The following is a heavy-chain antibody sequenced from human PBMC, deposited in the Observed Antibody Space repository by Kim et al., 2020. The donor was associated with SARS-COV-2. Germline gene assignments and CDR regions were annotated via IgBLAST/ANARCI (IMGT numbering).Heavy chain of an antibody. CDR2: ITTYATST. J-gene: IGHJ6*02. Sequence: GGSLRLSCAASGFTVSSYEMNWVRQAPGKGLEWITTYATSTYYTDSVKGRFTISRDNAKNSLYLQMNSLRAEDTALYYCARGWMDDWGQGTTVTVSS. V-gene: IGHV3-48*03. CDR1: GFTVSSYE. CDR3: ARGWMDD.